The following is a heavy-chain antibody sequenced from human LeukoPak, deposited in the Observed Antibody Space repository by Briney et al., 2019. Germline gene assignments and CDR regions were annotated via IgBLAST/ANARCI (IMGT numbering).Heavy chain of an antibody. D-gene: IGHD2-15*01. CDR2: ISSSCSTI. CDR3: ARDSNIVVVVAATKTNWFDP. CDR1: GFTFSDYY. J-gene: IGHJ5*02. V-gene: IGHV3-11*04. Sequence: GGSLRLSCAASGFTFSDYYMSWIRQAPGKGLEWVSYISSSCSTIYYADSVKGRFTISRDNAKNSLYLQMNSLRAEDTAVYYCARDSNIVVVVAATKTNWFDPWGQGTLVTVSS.